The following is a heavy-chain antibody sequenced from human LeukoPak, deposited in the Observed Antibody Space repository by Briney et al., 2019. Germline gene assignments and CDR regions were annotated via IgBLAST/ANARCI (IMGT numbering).Heavy chain of an antibody. Sequence: GASVKVSCKASGYTFTSNYMHWVRQAPGQGLEWMGWINPNSGDTNYAQKFQGRVTMTRDTSITTAYMELSRLTSDDTAVYYCAREGVLEQQLRWFGPWGQGTLVTVSS. J-gene: IGHJ5*02. CDR2: INPNSGDT. V-gene: IGHV1-2*02. CDR1: GYTFTSNY. CDR3: AREGVLEQQLRWFGP. D-gene: IGHD6-13*01.